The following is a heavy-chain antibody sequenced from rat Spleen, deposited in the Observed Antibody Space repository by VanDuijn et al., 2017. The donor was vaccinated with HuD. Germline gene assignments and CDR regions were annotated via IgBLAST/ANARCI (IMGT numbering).Heavy chain of an antibody. Sequence: EVQLVESGGGLVQPGRSLKLSCAASGFTLSDYVMHWIRQAPTKGLEWVTSISPSGGSTYYRDSVKGRFTISRDNAKNTLYLQMDSLRSEDTATYYCARQRGILNWFAYWGQGTLVTVSS. CDR1: GFTLSDYV. V-gene: IGHV5-19*01. J-gene: IGHJ3*01. CDR3: ARQRGILNWFAY. CDR2: ISPSGGST. D-gene: IGHD1-11*01.